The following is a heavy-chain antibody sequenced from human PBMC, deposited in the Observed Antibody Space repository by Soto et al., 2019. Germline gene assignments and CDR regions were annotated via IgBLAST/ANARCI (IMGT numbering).Heavy chain of an antibody. Sequence: PGESLKISCKGSGYSFTSYWIGWVRQMPGKGLEWMGIIYPGDSDTRYSPSFQGQVTISADKSISTAYLQWSSLKASDTAMHYCARGGVYYDSSGYYPSPFDYWGQGTLVTVSS. J-gene: IGHJ4*02. D-gene: IGHD3-22*01. V-gene: IGHV5-51*01. CDR1: GYSFTSYW. CDR3: ARGGVYYDSSGYYPSPFDY. CDR2: IYPGDSDT.